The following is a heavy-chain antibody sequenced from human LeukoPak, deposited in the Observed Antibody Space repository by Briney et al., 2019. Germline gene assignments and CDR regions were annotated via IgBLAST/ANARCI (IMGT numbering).Heavy chain of an antibody. D-gene: IGHD2-2*01. J-gene: IGHJ5*02. CDR1: GCSFTSYW. V-gene: IGHV5-51*01. CDR2: IYPGDSDT. CDR3: ARRFGVVPAEGWFDP. Sequence: GESLKVSCKGSGCSFTSYWIGWVRQMPGKGLGWMGIIYPGDSDTRYSPSFQGQVTISADKSISTAYLQWSSLKASDTAMYYCARRFGVVPAEGWFDPWGQGILVTVSS.